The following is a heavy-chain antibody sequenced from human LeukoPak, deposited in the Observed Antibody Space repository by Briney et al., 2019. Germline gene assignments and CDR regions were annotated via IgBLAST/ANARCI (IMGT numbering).Heavy chain of an antibody. Sequence: PSETLSLTCTVSGGSISSSSYYWGWIRQPPGKGLEWIGSIYYSGSTYYNPSLKSRVTISVDTSKNQFSLKLSSVTAADTAVYYCARDPWVGIAAAGPVDYWGQGTLVTVSS. CDR3: ARDPWVGIAAAGPVDY. CDR2: IYYSGST. D-gene: IGHD6-13*01. J-gene: IGHJ4*02. V-gene: IGHV4-39*07. CDR1: GGSISSSSYY.